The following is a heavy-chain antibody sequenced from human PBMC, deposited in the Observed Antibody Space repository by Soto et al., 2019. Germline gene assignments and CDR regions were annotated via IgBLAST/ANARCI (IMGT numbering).Heavy chain of an antibody. D-gene: IGHD6-6*01. CDR1: GGTFSSYA. Sequence: ASVKVSCKASGGTFSSYAISWVRQAPGQGLEWMGGIIPIFGTANYAQKFQGRVTITADKSTSTAYMELSSLRSEDTAVYYCARASSSTSHFDYWGQGTLVTVSS. CDR3: ARASSSTSHFDY. CDR2: IIPIFGTA. J-gene: IGHJ4*02. V-gene: IGHV1-69*06.